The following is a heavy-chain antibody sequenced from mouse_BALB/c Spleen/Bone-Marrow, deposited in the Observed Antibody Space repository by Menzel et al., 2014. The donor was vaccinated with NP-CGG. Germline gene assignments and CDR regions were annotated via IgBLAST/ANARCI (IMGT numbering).Heavy chain of an antibody. V-gene: IGHV3-6*02. CDR3: AREGIYDGYWDYAMDY. Sequence: ESGPGLVKPSQSLSLTCSVTGYSITSGYYWNWVRQFPGNKLEWMGYIGYDGSNNYNPSLKNRISITRDTSKNQFFLKLNSVTTEDTATYYCAREGIYDGYWDYAMDYWGQGTSVTVSS. D-gene: IGHD2-3*01. J-gene: IGHJ4*01. CDR2: IGYDGSN. CDR1: GYSITSGYY.